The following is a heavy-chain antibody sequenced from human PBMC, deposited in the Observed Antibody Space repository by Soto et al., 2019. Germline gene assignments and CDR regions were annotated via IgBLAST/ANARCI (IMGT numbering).Heavy chain of an antibody. V-gene: IGHV1-8*01. Sequence: QVQLVQSGAELKKPGASVKVSCKASGYTFSNYDMNWVRQATGQGPEWIGWVNPNNGDTGYAQKFPGRVTLTTDMSTTTASMELTSLRSEDTAIYYCAKVSRKGSAIDFDYWGQGTLITVSS. CDR3: AKVSRKGSAIDFDY. D-gene: IGHD3-10*01. CDR2: VNPNNGDT. J-gene: IGHJ4*02. CDR1: GYTFSNYD.